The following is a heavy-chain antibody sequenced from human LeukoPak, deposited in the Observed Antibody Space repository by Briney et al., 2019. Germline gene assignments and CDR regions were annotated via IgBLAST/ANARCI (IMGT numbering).Heavy chain of an antibody. Sequence: GESLRISCKASGYRFISHWIGWVRQKPGKGLEWMGIVFPDDSDTRVSPSFQGQVTISVDKSISTAFLQWSSLSASDTAMYYCARRKGYHDTSGYYAFDYWGQGTLVTVSS. CDR2: VFPDDSDT. CDR3: ARRKGYHDTSGYYAFDY. CDR1: GYRFISHW. V-gene: IGHV5-51*01. D-gene: IGHD3-22*01. J-gene: IGHJ4*02.